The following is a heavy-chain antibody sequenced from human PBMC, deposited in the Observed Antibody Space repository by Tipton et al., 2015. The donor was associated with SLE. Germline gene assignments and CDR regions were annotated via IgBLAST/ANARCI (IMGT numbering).Heavy chain of an antibody. J-gene: IGHJ4*02. CDR1: GYTFTSYD. V-gene: IGHV1-8*01. CDR2: MNPNNGDT. Sequence: QSGAEVKKPGASVKVSCKASGYTFTSYDINWVRQATGQGLEWMGWMNPNNGDTDYAQKFQGRVTMTRNTSISTAYMELSILRSEDTAVYCCARGSGTYYNDIDYWGQGTLVTVSS. D-gene: IGHD3-10*01. CDR3: ARGSGTYYNDIDY.